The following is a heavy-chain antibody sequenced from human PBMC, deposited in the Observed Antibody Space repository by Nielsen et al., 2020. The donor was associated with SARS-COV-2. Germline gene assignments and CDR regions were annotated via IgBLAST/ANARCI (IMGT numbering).Heavy chain of an antibody. Sequence: GGSLRLSCAASGFTFDDYAMHWVRQAPGKGLEWVSAISGSGGSTYYADSVKGRFTISRDNSKNTLYLQMNSLRAEDTAVYYCAKGGYSYGYDAFDIWGQGTMVTVSS. J-gene: IGHJ3*02. CDR1: GFTFDDYA. CDR3: AKGGYSYGYDAFDI. CDR2: ISGSGGST. D-gene: IGHD5-18*01. V-gene: IGHV3-23*01.